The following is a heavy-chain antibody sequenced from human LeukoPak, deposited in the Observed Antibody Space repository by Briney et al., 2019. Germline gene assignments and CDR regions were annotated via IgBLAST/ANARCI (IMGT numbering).Heavy chain of an antibody. D-gene: IGHD3-3*01. V-gene: IGHV3-74*01. CDR2: INSDGSST. CDR3: ARDLVYDFWSGYGNGMDV. CDR1: GFTFSSYW. Sequence: GGSQRLSCAASGFTFSSYWMHWVRQAPGKGLVWVSRINSDGSSTSYADSVKGRFTISRDNAKNTLYLQMNSLRAEDTAVYYCARDLVYDFWSGYGNGMDVWGQGTTVTVSS. J-gene: IGHJ6*02.